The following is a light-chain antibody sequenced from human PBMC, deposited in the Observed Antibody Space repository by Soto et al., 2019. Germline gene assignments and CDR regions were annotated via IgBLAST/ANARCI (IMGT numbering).Light chain of an antibody. Sequence: QSVLTQPPSVSGAPGQRVSISRTGSSSNIGAGYDVHWYHQLPGTAPKLLIYGNSNRRSGVPDRFSGSKSGTSASLAITGLQAEDEADYYCRSYDSCLSGYVFGSGTKVTVL. CDR3: RSYDSCLSGYV. CDR1: SSNIGAGYD. V-gene: IGLV1-40*01. CDR2: GNS. J-gene: IGLJ1*01.